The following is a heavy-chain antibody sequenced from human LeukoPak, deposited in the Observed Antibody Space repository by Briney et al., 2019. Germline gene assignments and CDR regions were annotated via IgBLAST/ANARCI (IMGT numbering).Heavy chain of an antibody. Sequence: GGSLRLSCAASGFTFSSYGMSWVRQAPGKGLEWVSAISGSGGSTYYADSVKGRFTIPRDNSKNTLFLQMNSLRAEDTAVYYCARFALKTPPTDWGQGTLVTVSS. CDR1: GFTFSSYG. CDR3: ARFALKTPPTD. CDR2: ISGSGGST. V-gene: IGHV3-23*01. J-gene: IGHJ4*02.